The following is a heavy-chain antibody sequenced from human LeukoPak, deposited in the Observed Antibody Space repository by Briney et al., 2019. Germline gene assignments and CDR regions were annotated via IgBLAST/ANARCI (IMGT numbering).Heavy chain of an antibody. CDR2: SGST. J-gene: IGHJ4*02. CDR1: GASISSGGYY. V-gene: IGHV4-30-2*01. CDR3: ARVKGGEVGGSGSYFQYYFDY. D-gene: IGHD3-10*01. Sequence: SQTLSLTCTVSGASISSGGYYWTWIRQPPGKGLEWIGYSGSTYHNPSLKSRVTISVDRSKNEFSLKPSSVTAADTAVYYCARVKGGEVGGSGSYFQYYFDYWGQGTLVTVSS.